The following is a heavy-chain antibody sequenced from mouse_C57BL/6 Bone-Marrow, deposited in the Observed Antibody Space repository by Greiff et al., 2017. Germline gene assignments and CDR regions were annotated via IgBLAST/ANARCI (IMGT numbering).Heavy chain of an antibody. Sequence: VQLQQSGAELVRPGASVKLSCTASGFNIKDDYMHWVKQRPEQGLEWIGWIDPENGDTEYASKFQGKATITADTSSNTAYLQLSSLTSEDTAVYYCTGVLLRYWFAYWGQVTLVTVSA. CDR3: TGVLLRYWFAY. CDR1: GFNIKDDY. CDR2: IDPENGDT. D-gene: IGHD1-1*01. J-gene: IGHJ3*01. V-gene: IGHV14-4*01.